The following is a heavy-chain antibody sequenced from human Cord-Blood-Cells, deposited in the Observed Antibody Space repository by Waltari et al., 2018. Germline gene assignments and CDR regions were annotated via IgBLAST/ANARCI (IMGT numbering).Heavy chain of an antibody. D-gene: IGHD1-1*01. CDR2: ITPRGGST. CDR1: GYTFTSYY. Sequence: QVQLVQSGAEVKKPGASVKVSCKASGYTFTSYYMHWVRQAPGQGLAWMGIITPRGGSTSYAQKFQGRVTMTRDTSTSTVYMELSSLRSEDTAVYYCAIRPNWNDDRGDYWGQGTLVTVSS. V-gene: IGHV1-46*01. CDR3: AIRPNWNDDRGDY. J-gene: IGHJ4*02.